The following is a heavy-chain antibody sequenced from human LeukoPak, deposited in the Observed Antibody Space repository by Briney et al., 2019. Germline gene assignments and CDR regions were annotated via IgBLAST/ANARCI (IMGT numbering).Heavy chain of an antibody. CDR1: GFTFSSYR. V-gene: IGHV3-21*01. Sequence: SGGSLRLSCAASGFTFSSYRMNCVRQAPGKGREWVSSISSSSSYIYYADSVTGRFTISRDNAQNSLYLQINNLRAEDTAVYYCARDQNYAVDYWGQGTLVTVSS. D-gene: IGHD1-7*01. CDR3: ARDQNYAVDY. CDR2: ISSSSSYI. J-gene: IGHJ4*02.